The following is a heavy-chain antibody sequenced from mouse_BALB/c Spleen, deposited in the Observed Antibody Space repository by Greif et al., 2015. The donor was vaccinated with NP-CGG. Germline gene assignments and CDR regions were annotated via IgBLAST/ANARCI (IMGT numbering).Heavy chain of an antibody. J-gene: IGHJ1*01. D-gene: IGHD2-1*01. CDR3: ARHVDGNYGYWYFDV. CDR2: ISSGGSYT. Sequence: EVKLMESGGDLVKPGGSLKLSCAASGFTFSSYGMSWVRQTPDKRLEWVATISSGGSYTYYPDSVKGRFTISRDNAKNTLYLQMSSLKSEDTAMYYCARHVDGNYGYWYFDVWGAGTTVTVSS. CDR1: GFTFSSYG. V-gene: IGHV5-6*01.